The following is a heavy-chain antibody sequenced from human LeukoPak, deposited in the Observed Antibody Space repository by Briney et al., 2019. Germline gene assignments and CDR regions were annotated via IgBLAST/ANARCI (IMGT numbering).Heavy chain of an antibody. J-gene: IGHJ4*02. D-gene: IGHD3-10*01. CDR1: GFTFRLYA. CDR2: ITKSGDGT. Sequence: GGSLRLSCATSGFTFRLYAMSWVRQAPGKGLEWVSGITKSGDGTHYADSVKGRFTISRDNPKSTLYLQMNSLGADDTAIYYCAKDSVYWGQGTLVTVSS. CDR3: AKDSVY. V-gene: IGHV3-23*01.